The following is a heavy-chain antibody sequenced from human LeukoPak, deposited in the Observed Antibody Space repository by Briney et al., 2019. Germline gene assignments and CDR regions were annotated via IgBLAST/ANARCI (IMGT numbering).Heavy chain of an antibody. J-gene: IGHJ4*02. CDR3: ARGVVGAPAGD. D-gene: IGHD1-26*01. V-gene: IGHV4-39*01. Sequence: SETLSLACSVSGGSISSSGYYSGWIRQPPGKGLEWIGIISYSGSTYYNPSLKSRVTISGDTSKKQFSLKLNSVTAADTAVYFCARGVVGAPAGDWGQGTLVTVSS. CDR2: ISYSGST. CDR1: GGSISSSGYY.